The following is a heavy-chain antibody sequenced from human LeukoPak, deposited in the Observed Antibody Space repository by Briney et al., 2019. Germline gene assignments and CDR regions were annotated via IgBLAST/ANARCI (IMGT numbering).Heavy chain of an antibody. J-gene: IGHJ4*02. CDR1: GYTFTGYY. D-gene: IGHD3-22*01. CDR3: ARDLDYHDSSGYYSYFDY. CDR2: INPNSGGT. Sequence: ASVKVSCKASGYTFTGYYMHWVRQAPGQGLEWMGRINPNSGGTNYAQKFQGRVTMTRDTSISTAYMELSRLRSDDTAVYYCARDLDYHDSSGYYSYFDYWGQGTLVTVSS. V-gene: IGHV1-2*06.